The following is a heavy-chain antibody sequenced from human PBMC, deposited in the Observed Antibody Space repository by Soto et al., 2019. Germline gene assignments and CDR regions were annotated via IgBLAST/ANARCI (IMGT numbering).Heavy chain of an antibody. CDR3: ARRRGSSGYYYFYYYYGMDV. Sequence: ASVKVSCKASGYTFTSYDINWVRQATGQGLEWMGWMNPNSGNTGYAQKFQGRVTMTRNTSISTDYMELSSLRSEDTAVYYCARRRGSSGYYYFYYYYGMDVWGQGTTVTVSS. V-gene: IGHV1-8*01. J-gene: IGHJ6*02. CDR2: MNPNSGNT. D-gene: IGHD3-22*01. CDR1: GYTFTSYD.